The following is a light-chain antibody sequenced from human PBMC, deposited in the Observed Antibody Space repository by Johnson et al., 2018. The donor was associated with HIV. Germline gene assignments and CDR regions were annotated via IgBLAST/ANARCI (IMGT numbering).Light chain of an antibody. Sequence: QSVLTQPPSVSAASGQKVAISCSGSSSNIGNNYVSWYQQLPGTAPKLLIYEHNKLPSGIPDRFSDSQSGPSATLAITGLQTGDEADSYCGTWDSGLSVYVLGTGTKVTVL. J-gene: IGLJ1*01. CDR2: EHN. CDR3: GTWDSGLSVYV. V-gene: IGLV1-51*02. CDR1: SSNIGNNY.